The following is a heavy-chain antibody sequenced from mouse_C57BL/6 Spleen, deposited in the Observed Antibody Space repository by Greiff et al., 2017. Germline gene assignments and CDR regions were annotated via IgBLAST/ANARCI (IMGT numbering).Heavy chain of an antibody. D-gene: IGHD1-1*01. J-gene: IGHJ3*01. CDR1: GYTFTSYW. CDR2: IYPSDSET. CDR3: ARWYYGSSYWFAY. Sequence: VQLQQPGAELVRPGSSVKLSCKASGYTFTSYWMDWVKQRPGQGLEWIGNIYPSDSETHYNQKFKDKATLTVDKSSSTAYMQLSSLTSEDSAVYYCARWYYGSSYWFAYWGQGTLVTVSA. V-gene: IGHV1-61*01.